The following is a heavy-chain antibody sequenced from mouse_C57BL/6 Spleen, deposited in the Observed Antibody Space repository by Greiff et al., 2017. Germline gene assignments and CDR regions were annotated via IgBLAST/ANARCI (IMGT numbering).Heavy chain of an antibody. Sequence: EVMLVESGGGLVQPGGSLSLSCAASGFTFTDYYMSWVRQPPGKALEWLGFIRNKANGYTTESSVSVKGRFTISRDNSQSIPYLQMNAIRAEDSATDSCARYTNCVYWYFDVWGTGTTVTVSS. CDR1: GFTFTDYY. V-gene: IGHV7-3*01. CDR3: ARYTNCVYWYFDV. J-gene: IGHJ1*03. CDR2: IRNKANGYTT. D-gene: IGHD4-1*02.